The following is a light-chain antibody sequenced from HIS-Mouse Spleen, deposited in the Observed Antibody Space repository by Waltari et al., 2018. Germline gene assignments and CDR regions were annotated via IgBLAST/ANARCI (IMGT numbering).Light chain of an antibody. CDR3: QQYYSYPRT. Sequence: AIRMTQSPSSFSASTGDRVTITCRARQGISSYLAWYQQKPGKAPKLLIYAASTLQSGVPSRFSGSGSGTDFTLTISCLQSEDFATYYCQQYYSYPRTFGPGTKVDI. CDR1: QGISSY. J-gene: IGKJ3*01. CDR2: AAS. V-gene: IGKV1-8*01.